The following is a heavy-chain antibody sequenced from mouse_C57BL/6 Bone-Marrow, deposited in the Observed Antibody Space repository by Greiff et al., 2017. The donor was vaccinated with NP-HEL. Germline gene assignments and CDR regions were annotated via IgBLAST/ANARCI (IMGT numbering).Heavy chain of an antibody. Sequence: VKLVESGPELVKPGASVKISCKASGYSFTSYYIHWVKQRPGQGLEWIGWIYPGSGNTKYNEKFKGKATLTADTSSSTAYMQLSSLTSEDSAVYYCARLGQLREDYWGQGTTLTVSS. D-gene: IGHD3-2*02. CDR1: GYSFTSYY. CDR2: IYPGSGNT. V-gene: IGHV1-66*01. J-gene: IGHJ2*01. CDR3: ARLGQLREDY.